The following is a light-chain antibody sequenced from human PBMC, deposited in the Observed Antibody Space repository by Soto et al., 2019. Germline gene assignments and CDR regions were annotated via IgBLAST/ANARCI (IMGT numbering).Light chain of an antibody. J-gene: IGLJ2*01. CDR1: SPNIGSNT. CDR3: AAWDDSLNGQVV. Sequence: QSVLTQPPSASGTPGQRVTISCSGSSPNIGSNTVNWYQQLPGTAPKLVMYSNNQRPSGVPDRFSGSKSGTSASLAISGLQHDAEADYYCAAWDDSLNGQVVFGGGTKLTVL. CDR2: SNN. V-gene: IGLV1-44*01.